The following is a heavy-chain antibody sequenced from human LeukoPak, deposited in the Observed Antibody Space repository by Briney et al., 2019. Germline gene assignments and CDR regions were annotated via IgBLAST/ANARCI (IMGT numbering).Heavy chain of an antibody. D-gene: IGHD3-3*01. CDR1: GFTSGVYA. CDR2: INNDGSST. V-gene: IGHV3-74*01. J-gene: IGHJ4*02. CDR3: VRERNNFWSGHHSIFDS. Sequence: GGTLRLSCVASGFTSGVYAMSWVRQAPGKGLVRLSRINNDGSSTIYADSVKGRFTFSRDNAENTLFLEMSSLRVEDTAVYYCVRERNNFWSGHHSIFDSWGQGTLVTVSS.